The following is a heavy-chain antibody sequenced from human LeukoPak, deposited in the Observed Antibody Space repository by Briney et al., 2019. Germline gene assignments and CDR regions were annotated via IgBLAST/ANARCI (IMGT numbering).Heavy chain of an antibody. CDR1: GFTLSDYA. V-gene: IGHV3-33*01. CDR3: ARDRPYGDYVGGFDS. D-gene: IGHD4-17*01. CDR2: TWDDGTSK. J-gene: IGHJ4*02. Sequence: GGSLRLSCAASGFTLSDYAMHWVRQAPGMGLEWVAVTWDDGTSKNYADSVKGRFTISRDTSKKTIYLQMNSLRAEDTAVYYCARDRPYGDYVGGFDSWGQGTLVTVSS.